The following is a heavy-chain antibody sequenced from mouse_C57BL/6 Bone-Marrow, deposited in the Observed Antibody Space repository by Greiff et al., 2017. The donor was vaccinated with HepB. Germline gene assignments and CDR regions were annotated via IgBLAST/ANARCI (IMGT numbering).Heavy chain of an antibody. CDR1: GFTFSSYG. CDR2: ISSGGSYT. CDR3: ARHEGLPYYFDY. D-gene: IGHD2-4*01. V-gene: IGHV5-6*01. Sequence: EVKLQESGGDLVKPGGSLKLSCAASGFTFSSYGMSWVRQTPDKRLEWVATISSGGSYTYYPDSVKGRFTISRDNAKNTLYLQMSSLKSEDTAMYYCARHEGLPYYFDYWGQGTTLTVSS. J-gene: IGHJ2*01.